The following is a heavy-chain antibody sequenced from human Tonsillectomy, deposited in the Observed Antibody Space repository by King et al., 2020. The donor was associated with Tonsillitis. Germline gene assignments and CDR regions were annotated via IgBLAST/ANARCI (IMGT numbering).Heavy chain of an antibody. CDR1: GFTFSSYA. D-gene: IGHD3-3*01. Sequence: VQLVESGGGLIQPGGSLRLSCEASGFTFSSYAMSWVGQAPGKGLEWVSGISGGGSSTYYADSVTGRFAISRDNSKNTLYLQMNSLRAEYTTVYYCAKDRAFLSPHGMDVWGQGTTVTVSS. J-gene: IGHJ6*02. CDR3: AKDRAFLSPHGMDV. V-gene: IGHV3-23*04. CDR2: ISGGGSST.